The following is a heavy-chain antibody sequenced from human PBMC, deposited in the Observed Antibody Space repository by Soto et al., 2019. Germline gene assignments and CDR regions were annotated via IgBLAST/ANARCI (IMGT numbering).Heavy chain of an antibody. CDR1: GGSMTSYY. Sequence: SETLSLTCTVSGGSMTSYYWTWIRQPAGKGLEWIGRVDSSGGTHYNPSLKSRVTISLDTSKNQFSLRLLSVTDADTAVYFCARGQRFSDWFDPWGQGTLVTAPQ. J-gene: IGHJ5*02. CDR2: VDSSGGT. V-gene: IGHV4-4*07. D-gene: IGHD3-3*01. CDR3: ARGQRFSDWFDP.